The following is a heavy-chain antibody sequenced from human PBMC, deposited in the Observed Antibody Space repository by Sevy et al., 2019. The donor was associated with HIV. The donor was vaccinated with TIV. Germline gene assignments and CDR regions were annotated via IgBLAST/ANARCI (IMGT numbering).Heavy chain of an antibody. Sequence: GGSLRLSCAASGFTFDDYAMHWVRQAPGKGLEWVSGISWNSGGIGYADPVKGRFTISRDNAKNSRYLQMNSLRAEDTALYYCAKDVYGGNRGDAFDIWGQGTMVTVSS. J-gene: IGHJ3*02. V-gene: IGHV3-9*01. CDR2: ISWNSGGI. CDR3: AKDVYGGNRGDAFDI. D-gene: IGHD2-15*01. CDR1: GFTFDDYA.